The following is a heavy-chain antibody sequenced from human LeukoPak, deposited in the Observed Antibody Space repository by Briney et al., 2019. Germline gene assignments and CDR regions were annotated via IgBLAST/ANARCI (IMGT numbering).Heavy chain of an antibody. CDR1: GFDFRNYY. D-gene: IGHD4-23*01. CDR3: TRDGGATVATYRFDF. V-gene: IGHV3-7*01. Sequence: GGSVRLSCEASGFDFRNYYMSWVRQAPGKGLEWLANIKYDGTYTNYKDSVKGRLTLSRDNAKNSVYLQMNSLRAEDTAVYYCTRDGGATVATYRFDFWGRGTLATVSS. CDR2: IKYDGTYT. J-gene: IGHJ4*02.